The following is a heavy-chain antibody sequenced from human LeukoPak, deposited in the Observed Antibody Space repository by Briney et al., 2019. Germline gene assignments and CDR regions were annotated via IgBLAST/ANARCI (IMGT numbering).Heavy chain of an antibody. V-gene: IGHV4-34*01. CDR2: INHSGST. CDR1: GGSISGYY. CDR3: ARHFSSVGYDYVWGSYRLGYYFDY. J-gene: IGHJ4*02. Sequence: PSETLSLTCTVSGGSISGYYWSWIRQPPGKGLEWIGEINHSGSTNYNPSLKSRVTISVDTSKNQFSLKLNSVTAADTAVYYCARHFSSVGYDYVWGSYRLGYYFDYWGQGTLVTVSS. D-gene: IGHD3-16*02.